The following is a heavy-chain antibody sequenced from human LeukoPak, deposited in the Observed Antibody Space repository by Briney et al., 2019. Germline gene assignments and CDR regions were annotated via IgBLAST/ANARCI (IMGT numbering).Heavy chain of an antibody. Sequence: ASVKVSCKASGYTLTSYGISWVRQAPGQGLEWMGWISAYNGNTNYAQKLQGRVTMTTDTSTSTAYMELRSLRSDDTAVYYCAREAMVEGGVLVDYWGQGTLVTVSS. CDR3: AREAMVEGGVLVDY. CDR2: ISAYNGNT. CDR1: GYTLTSYG. D-gene: IGHD5-18*01. J-gene: IGHJ4*02. V-gene: IGHV1-18*01.